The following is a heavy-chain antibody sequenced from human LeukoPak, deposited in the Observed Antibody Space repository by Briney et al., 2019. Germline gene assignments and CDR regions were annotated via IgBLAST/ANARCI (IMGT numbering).Heavy chain of an antibody. D-gene: IGHD3-9*01. CDR3: ARDILTGYLTFYGMDV. V-gene: IGHV1-2*04. CDR1: GYTFTGYY. CDR2: INPNSGGT. Sequence: GASVKVSCKASGYTFTGYYMHWVRQAPGQGLEWMGWINPNSGGTNYAQKFQGWVTMTRDTSISTAYMELSRLRSDDTAVYYCARDILTGYLTFYGMDVWGQGTTVTVSS. J-gene: IGHJ6*02.